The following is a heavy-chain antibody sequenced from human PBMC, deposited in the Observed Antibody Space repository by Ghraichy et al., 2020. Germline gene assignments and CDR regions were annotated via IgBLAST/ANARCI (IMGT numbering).Heavy chain of an antibody. CDR3: ARQGIAAPHY. V-gene: IGHV4-39*01. J-gene: IGHJ4*02. Sequence: GSLRLSCTVSGDSISSSSYYWGWIRQPPGKGLEWIGSIYYSGSTYYNPSLKSRVTISVDTSKNQFSLKLSSVTAADTAVYYCARQGIAAPHYWGQGTLVTVSS. CDR2: IYYSGST. D-gene: IGHD6-13*01. CDR1: GDSISSSSYY.